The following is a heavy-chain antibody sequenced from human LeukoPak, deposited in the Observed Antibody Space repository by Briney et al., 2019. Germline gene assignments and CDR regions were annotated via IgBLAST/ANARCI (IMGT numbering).Heavy chain of an antibody. Sequence: GGSLRLSCAASGFTFSSYAMSWVRQAPGKGLEWVSAISGSGGSTYYADSVKSRFTISRDNSKNTLYLQMNSLRAEDTAVYYCAKGYDILTGYYGWGLLDYWGQGTLVTVSS. J-gene: IGHJ4*02. CDR2: ISGSGGST. V-gene: IGHV3-23*01. CDR3: AKGYDILTGYYGWGLLDY. D-gene: IGHD3-9*01. CDR1: GFTFSSYA.